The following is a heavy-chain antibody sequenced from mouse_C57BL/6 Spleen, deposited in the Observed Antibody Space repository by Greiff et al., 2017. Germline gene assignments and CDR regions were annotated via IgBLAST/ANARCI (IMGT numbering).Heavy chain of an antibody. V-gene: IGHV2-6-1*01. CDR2: IWSDGST. D-gene: IGHD2-1*01. Sequence: VQRVESGPGLVAPSQSLSITCTVSGFSLTSYGVHWVRQPPGKGLEWLVVIWSDGSTTYNSALKSRLSISKDNSKSQVFLKMNSLQTDDTAMYYCARHVGGNYAYYYAMDYWGQGTSVTVSS. CDR1: GFSLTSYG. CDR3: ARHVGGNYAYYYAMDY. J-gene: IGHJ4*01.